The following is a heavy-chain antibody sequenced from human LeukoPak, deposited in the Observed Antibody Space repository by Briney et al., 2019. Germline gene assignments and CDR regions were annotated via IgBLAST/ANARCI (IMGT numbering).Heavy chain of an antibody. V-gene: IGHV1-8*01. J-gene: IGHJ4*02. D-gene: IGHD2/OR15-2a*01. Sequence: ASVKVSCKASGYTFTSYDINWVRQATGQGLEWMGCMNPNSGNTGCAQKFQGRVTTTRNTSISTAYMELSSLRSEDTAVYYCARGSMKGPDYWGQGTLVTLSS. CDR2: MNPNSGNT. CDR3: ARGSMKGPDY. CDR1: GYTFTSYD.